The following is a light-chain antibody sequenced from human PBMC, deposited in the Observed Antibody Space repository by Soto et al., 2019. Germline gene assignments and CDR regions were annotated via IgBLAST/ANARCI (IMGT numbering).Light chain of an antibody. CDR1: QGISNY. CDR2: AAS. J-gene: IGKJ3*01. V-gene: IGKV1-27*01. CDR3: QKYDWPPFT. Sequence: DIQMTQAPTSLTATVGDRVTISCRTSQGISNYLAWYQQKPGKVPKLLIYAASTLQSGVSSRFTGGGSGTDFTLTISSLQPEDVATYYCQKYDWPPFTFGPGT.